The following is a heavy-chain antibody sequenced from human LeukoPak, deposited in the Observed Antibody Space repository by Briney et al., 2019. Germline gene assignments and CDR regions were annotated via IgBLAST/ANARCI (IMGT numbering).Heavy chain of an antibody. CDR2: ISSSSSTI. D-gene: IGHD2-2*01. J-gene: IGHJ4*02. Sequence: GGSLRLSCAAFGFTFSSYSMNWVRQAPGKGLEWVSYISSSSSTIYYADSVKGRFTISRDNAKNSLYLQMNSLRAEDTAVYYCASGRCSSTSCQRDNDYWGQGTLVTVSS. CDR1: GFTFSSYS. V-gene: IGHV3-48*04. CDR3: ASGRCSSTSCQRDNDY.